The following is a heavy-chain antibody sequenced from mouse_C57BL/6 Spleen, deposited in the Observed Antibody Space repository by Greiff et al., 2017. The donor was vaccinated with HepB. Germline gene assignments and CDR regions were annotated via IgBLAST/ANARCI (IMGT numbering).Heavy chain of an antibody. CDR1: GFTFSSYG. J-gene: IGHJ4*01. V-gene: IGHV5-6*01. Sequence: EVKVVESGGDLVKPGGSLKLSCAASGFTFSSYGMSWVRQTPDKRLEWVATISSGGSYTYYPDSVKGRFTISRDNAKNTLYLQMSSLKSEDTAMYYCARQGMDYWGQGTSVTVSS. CDR3: ARQGMDY. CDR2: ISSGGSYT.